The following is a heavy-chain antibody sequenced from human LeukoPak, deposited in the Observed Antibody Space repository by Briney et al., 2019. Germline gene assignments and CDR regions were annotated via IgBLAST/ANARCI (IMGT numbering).Heavy chain of an antibody. CDR2: ISWNSGSI. CDR3: GKGPGLTMSRIDY. Sequence: GGSLRLSCAASGFTFSSYAMHWVRQAPGKGLEWVSGISWNSGSIGYADSVKGRFTISRDNAKNSLYLQMNSLRAEDTAFYYCGKGPGLTMSRIDYWGQGTLVTVSS. V-gene: IGHV3-9*01. D-gene: IGHD3-22*01. CDR1: GFTFSSYA. J-gene: IGHJ4*02.